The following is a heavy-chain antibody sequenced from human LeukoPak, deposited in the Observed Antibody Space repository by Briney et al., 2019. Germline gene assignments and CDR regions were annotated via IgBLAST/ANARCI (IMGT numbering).Heavy chain of an antibody. V-gene: IGHV3-13*01. CDR3: ARAKATRTAFDI. Sequence: PGGSLRLSCAASGFTFSGYDMHWVRQATGKGLEWVSAIGTAGDTYYPGSVKGRFTISRENAKNSLYLQMNSLRAGDTAVYYCARAKATRTAFDIWGQGTMVTVSS. J-gene: IGHJ3*02. CDR2: IGTAGDT. CDR1: GFTFSGYD. D-gene: IGHD4/OR15-4a*01.